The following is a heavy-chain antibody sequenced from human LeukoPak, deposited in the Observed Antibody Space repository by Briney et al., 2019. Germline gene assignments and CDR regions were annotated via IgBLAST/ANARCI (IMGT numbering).Heavy chain of an antibody. CDR2: IYYSGST. D-gene: IGHD3-22*01. V-gene: IGHV4-39*07. J-gene: IGHJ4*02. CDR3: ARGRDYYDSTGYFY. CDR1: GDSISSNTYY. Sequence: SETLSLTCTVSGDSISSNTYYWGWIRQPPEKGLEWIGSIYYSGSTYYNPSLKSRVTISVDTSKNQFSLKLTSVAAADTAVYYCARGRDYYDSTGYFYWGQGTLVTVSS.